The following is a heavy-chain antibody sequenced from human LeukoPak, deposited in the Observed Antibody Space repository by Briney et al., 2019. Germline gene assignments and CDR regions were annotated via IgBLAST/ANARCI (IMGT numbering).Heavy chain of an antibody. D-gene: IGHD1-26*01. CDR3: ARGQGVVGATTRGYFGY. CDR2: ISGSGLST. Sequence: GGSLRLSCAASGLTFHGYPMTWVRQAPGKGLEWVSTISGSGLSTYYADSVKGRFSISRGNSNQTLYLQMSSVRADDTAVYYCARGQGVVGATTRGYFGYWGQGALVTVSS. V-gene: IGHV3-23*01. J-gene: IGHJ4*02. CDR1: GLTFHGYP.